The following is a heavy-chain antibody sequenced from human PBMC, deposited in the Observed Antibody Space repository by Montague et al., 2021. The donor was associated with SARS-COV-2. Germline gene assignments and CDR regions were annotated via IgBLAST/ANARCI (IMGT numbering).Heavy chain of an antibody. V-gene: IGHV2-5*02. CDR2: IYWDDDK. D-gene: IGHD1-26*01. Sequence: PALVKPTQTLTLTCTFSGFSLSTSGVGVGWIRQPPGKALEWLALIYWDDDKHYSPSLKSRLTITKDTSKNQVVLTMTNMDPADTATYYCAHRRGLLLSDAFDIWGQGTMVTVSS. CDR1: GFSLSTSGVG. J-gene: IGHJ3*02. CDR3: AHRRGLLLSDAFDI.